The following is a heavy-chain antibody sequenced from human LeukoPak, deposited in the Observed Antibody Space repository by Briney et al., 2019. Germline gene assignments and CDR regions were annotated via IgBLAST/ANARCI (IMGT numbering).Heavy chain of an antibody. V-gene: IGHV3-7*01. CDR3: AREILVSPRTGYYYYMDV. CDR2: IKQDGSEK. D-gene: IGHD1-14*01. CDR1: GFTFSSYW. Sequence: GGSLRLSCAASGFTFSSYWMSWVRQAPGKGLEWVANIKQDGSEKYYVDSVKGRFTISRDNAKNSLHLQMNSLRAEDTAVYYCAREILVSPRTGYYYYMDVWGKGTTVSVSS. J-gene: IGHJ6*03.